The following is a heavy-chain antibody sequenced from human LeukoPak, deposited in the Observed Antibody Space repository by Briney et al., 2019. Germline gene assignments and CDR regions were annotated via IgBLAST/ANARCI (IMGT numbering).Heavy chain of an antibody. CDR1: GVTVCSNSAA. V-gene: IGHV6-1*01. CDR2: RYYRSKWYD. CDR3: ARDADIAAADTGGFDI. J-gene: IGHJ3*02. Sequence: SQTLSLTCAISGVTVCSNSAACDCIRQSPSRGFEWQGKRYYRSKWYDDYAVSVKSRITINPDTSKNQFSPQLNSVSPEDTAVYYCARDADIAAADTGGFDIWGQGTMVTVSS. D-gene: IGHD6-13*01.